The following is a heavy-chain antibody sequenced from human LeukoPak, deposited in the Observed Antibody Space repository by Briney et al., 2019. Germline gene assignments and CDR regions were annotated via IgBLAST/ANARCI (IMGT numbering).Heavy chain of an antibody. CDR1: GGSISSSSYY. D-gene: IGHD1-26*01. CDR3: ARLGTSGSYDWFDP. CDR2: IYYSGST. J-gene: IGHJ5*02. Sequence: SETLSLTCTVSGGSISSSSYYWGWIRQPPGKGLEWIGSIYYSGSTYYNPSLKSRVTISVDTSKNQFSLKLSSVTAADTAVYYCARLGTSGSYDWFDPRGQGTLVTVSS. V-gene: IGHV4-39*01.